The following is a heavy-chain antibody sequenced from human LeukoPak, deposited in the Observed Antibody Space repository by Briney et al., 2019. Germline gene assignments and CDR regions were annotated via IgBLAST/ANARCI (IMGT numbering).Heavy chain of an antibody. J-gene: IGHJ6*03. CDR2: INYSGAT. CDR1: GGSISPYY. D-gene: IGHD4-17*01. Sequence: SETLSLTCTVSGGSISPYYWSWIRQPPGRGLEWIGYINYSGATNYNPSLKSRVTISVDPSNNQFSLKINSVTSADTAVYYCARLTVTTIDHLRALMYYYYYMEVWGKGSTVTISS. V-gene: IGHV4-59*01. CDR3: ARLTVTTIDHLRALMYYYYYMEV.